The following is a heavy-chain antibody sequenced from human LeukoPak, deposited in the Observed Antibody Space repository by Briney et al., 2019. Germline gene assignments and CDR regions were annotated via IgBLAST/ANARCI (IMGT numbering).Heavy chain of an antibody. Sequence: ASVKVSCKAPGYTFTGYYMHWVQQAPGQGLEWMGWINPNSGGTNYAQKFQGRVTMTRDTSISTAYMELSRLRSDDTAVYYCARDPSYYDFWSLYYFDYWGQGTLVTVSS. CDR1: GYTFTGYY. V-gene: IGHV1-2*02. D-gene: IGHD3-3*01. CDR3: ARDPSYYDFWSLYYFDY. J-gene: IGHJ4*02. CDR2: INPNSGGT.